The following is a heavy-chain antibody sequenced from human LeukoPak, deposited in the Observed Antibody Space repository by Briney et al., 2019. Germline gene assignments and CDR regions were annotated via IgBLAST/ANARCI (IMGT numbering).Heavy chain of an antibody. CDR2: IKSKTHGGTT. D-gene: IGHD3/OR15-3a*01. V-gene: IGHV3-15*01. CDR1: GSIFSKAW. J-gene: IGHJ4*02. Sequence: GGSLRLSCAASGSIFSKAWMSWVRQAPGKGLEWVGRIKSKTHGGTTDYAAPVKGRFTISRDDSKNTLNLQMNSLKTEDTAVYYCSTSTEPGLDYWGQGNLVTVSS. CDR3: STSTEPGLDY.